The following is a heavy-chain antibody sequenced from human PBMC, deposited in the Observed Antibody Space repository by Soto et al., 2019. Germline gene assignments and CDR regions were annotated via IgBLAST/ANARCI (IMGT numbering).Heavy chain of an antibody. CDR3: ATSYGSGYRAFDY. Sequence: QVQLVQSGAEVKRPGSSVKVSSKASRDTFSFYSINWVRQAPGLGLEWMGRVNPILSMSNYAQRFQGRVTMTADKSTSTAYMELSGLRSEDTAMYYCATSYGSGYRAFDYWGQGALVTVSS. CDR1: RDTFSFYS. J-gene: IGHJ4*02. V-gene: IGHV1-69*04. CDR2: VNPILSMS. D-gene: IGHD3-10*01.